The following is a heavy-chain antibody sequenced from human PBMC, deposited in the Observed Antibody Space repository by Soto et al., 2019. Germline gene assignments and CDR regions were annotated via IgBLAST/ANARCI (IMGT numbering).Heavy chain of an antibody. CDR2: IKGDERLT. CDR1: GFSFSGYW. D-gene: IGHD5-12*01. J-gene: IGHJ4*02. V-gene: IGHV3-74*01. Sequence: EVQLVESGGGLVQPGGSLRGSCAAAGFSFSGYWMHWVRQAPGKGLEWVSRIKGDERLTGYAGSVKGRFTISRDNARNTLYLKMSGLRADDTAVYYCAREPTTGHGDYWGQGTLVTVSS. CDR3: AREPTTGHGDY.